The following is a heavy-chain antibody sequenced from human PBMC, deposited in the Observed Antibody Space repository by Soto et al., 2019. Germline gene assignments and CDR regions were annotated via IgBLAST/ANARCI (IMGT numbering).Heavy chain of an antibody. CDR2: ICDSGRT. CDR1: GASISSGDYY. D-gene: IGHD3-10*01. Sequence: SETLSLTCTVSGASISSGDYYWSWIRQPPGKGLEWIGYICDSGRTSYNPPLKSRVTISVDTSKNQFSLKLSSVTAADTAVYYCARDSNGPSELGYWGQGTLVTVSS. V-gene: IGHV4-30-4*01. CDR3: ARDSNGPSELGY. J-gene: IGHJ4*02.